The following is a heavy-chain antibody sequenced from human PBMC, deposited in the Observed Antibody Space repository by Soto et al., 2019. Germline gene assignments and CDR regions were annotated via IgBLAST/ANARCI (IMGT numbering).Heavy chain of an antibody. Sequence: GASVKVSWEASGYTFTRYDINWGRQATGQGLEGKGWMNPNSGNTGYAQKFQGRVTMTRNTSISTAYMELSSLRSEDTAVYYCARVFLYYGYDYHCYYLYVSTKGTTVPGS. CDR2: MNPNSGNT. CDR1: GYTFTRYD. V-gene: IGHV1-8*01. D-gene: IGHD3-16*01. CDR3: ARVFLYYGYDYHCYYLYV. J-gene: IGHJ6*03.